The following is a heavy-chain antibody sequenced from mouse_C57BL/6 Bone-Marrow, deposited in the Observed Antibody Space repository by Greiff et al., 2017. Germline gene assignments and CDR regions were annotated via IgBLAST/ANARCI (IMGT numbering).Heavy chain of an antibody. CDR1: GYSITSGYY. D-gene: IGHD1-1*01. Sequence: EVQLQESGPGLVKPSQSLSLTCSVTGYSITSGYYWNWIRQFPGNKLEWMGYISYDGSNNYNPSLKNRISITRDTSKNQFFLKLNSVPTEDTATYYSAREEGYYCGSSSNFDYWGQGTTLTVSS. CDR3: AREEGYYCGSSSNFDY. CDR2: ISYDGSN. J-gene: IGHJ2*01. V-gene: IGHV3-6*01.